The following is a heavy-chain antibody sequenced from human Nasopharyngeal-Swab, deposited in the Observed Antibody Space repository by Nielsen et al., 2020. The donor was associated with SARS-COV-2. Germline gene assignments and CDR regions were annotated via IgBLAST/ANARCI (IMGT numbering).Heavy chain of an antibody. V-gene: IGHV3-23*01. D-gene: IGHD1-1*01. J-gene: IGHJ4*02. CDR3: ARDGLLGGTTGLDY. CDR2: ISGSGGST. CDR1: GFTFSSYA. Sequence: GESLKISYAVSGFTFSSYAMSWVRQAPGKGLEWVSAISGSGGSTYYADSVKGRFTISRDNSKNTLYLQMNSLRAEDTAVYYCARDGLLGGTTGLDYWGQGTLVTVSS.